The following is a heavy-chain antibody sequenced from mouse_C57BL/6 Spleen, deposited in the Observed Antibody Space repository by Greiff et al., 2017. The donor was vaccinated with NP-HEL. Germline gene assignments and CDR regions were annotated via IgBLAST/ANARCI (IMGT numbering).Heavy chain of an antibody. CDR2: ISTYYGDA. D-gene: IGHD1-1*01. Sequence: VKLQESGPELVRPGVSVKISCKGSGYTFTDYAMHWVKQSHAKSLEWIGVISTYYGDASYNQKFKDKATMTVDKSSSTAYMELARLTSEDSAVYYCASLFITTVVAKAYWGQGTLVTVSA. J-gene: IGHJ3*01. CDR1: GYTFTDYA. V-gene: IGHV1-67*01. CDR3: ASLFITTVVAKAY.